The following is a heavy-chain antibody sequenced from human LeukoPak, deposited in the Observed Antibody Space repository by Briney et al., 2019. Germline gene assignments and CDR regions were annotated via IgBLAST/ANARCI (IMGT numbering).Heavy chain of an antibody. D-gene: IGHD2-2*02. CDR3: VRYCSSTTCYTRAVDY. J-gene: IGHJ4*02. V-gene: IGHV4-38-2*02. CDR1: GYSITSGYN. CDR2: IYHSGSA. Sequence: PSETLSLTCTVSGYSITSGYNWAWIRQPPGKVLEWIGSIYHSGSAYYNPSLKSRVAISVDTSKNQFSLKLSSVTAADTAVYYCVRYCSSTTCYTRAVDYWGQGTLVTVSS.